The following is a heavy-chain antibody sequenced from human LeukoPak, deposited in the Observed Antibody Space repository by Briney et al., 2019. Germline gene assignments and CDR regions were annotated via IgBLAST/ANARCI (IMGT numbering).Heavy chain of an antibody. V-gene: IGHV3-23*01. D-gene: IGHD1-14*01. CDR1: GFTFSSYG. CDR2: ISVYGDST. CDR3: AKSQRGSAPRRTNFYYMDV. Sequence: GGSLTLSCAASGFTFSSYGLSWGCQAPGKGLELVSAISVYGDSTSYADPSNGRFATSRDNSTNKLYLQMNDSRAEATAGDYCAKSQRGSAPRRTNFYYMDVWGKGTTVTVSS. J-gene: IGHJ6*03.